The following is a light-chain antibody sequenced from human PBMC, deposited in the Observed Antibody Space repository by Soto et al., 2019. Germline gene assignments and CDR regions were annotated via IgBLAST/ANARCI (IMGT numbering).Light chain of an antibody. CDR1: QSVSRD. CDR2: CAS. CDR3: QHYKNRPLT. J-gene: IGKJ4*01. Sequence: VVMTQSPATLSVSPGERATLSCRASQSVSRDLAWYQHKPGQAPRLLIYCASSRATGIPVRFSGSGSGTEFTLTISSLQSEDVAVYYCQHYKNRPLTFGGGTKVDIK. V-gene: IGKV3-15*01.